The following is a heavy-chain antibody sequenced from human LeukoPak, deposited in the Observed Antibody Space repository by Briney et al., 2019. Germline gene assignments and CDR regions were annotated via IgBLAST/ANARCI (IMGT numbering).Heavy chain of an antibody. CDR2: IYYSGST. CDR1: GGSISSSSYY. Sequence: NASETLSLTCTVSGGSISSSSYYWGWIRQPPGRGLEWIANIYYSGSTYSNPSLKSRVTISMDTSNNQFSLKLTSVTAADTAVYYCARLVPPGWFDPWGQGTLVTVSS. CDR3: ARLVPPGWFDP. V-gene: IGHV4-39*01. J-gene: IGHJ5*02.